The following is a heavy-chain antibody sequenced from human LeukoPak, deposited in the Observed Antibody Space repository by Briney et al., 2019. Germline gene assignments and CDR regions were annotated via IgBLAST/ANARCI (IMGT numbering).Heavy chain of an antibody. D-gene: IGHD3-22*01. CDR2: ISYDGSNK. CDR3: AKSTASGYSNDY. CDR1: GFTFSSYG. Sequence: GRSLRLSCAASGFTFSSYGMHWARQAPGKGLEWVAVISYDGSNKYYANSVKGRFTISRDNSKNTLYLQMNSLRAEDTAVYYCAKSTASGYSNDYWGQGTLVTVSS. J-gene: IGHJ4*02. V-gene: IGHV3-30*18.